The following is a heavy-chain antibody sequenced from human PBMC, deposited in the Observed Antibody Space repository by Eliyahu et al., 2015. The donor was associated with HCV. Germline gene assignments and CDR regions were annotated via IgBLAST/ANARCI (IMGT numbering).Heavy chain of an antibody. J-gene: IGHJ4*02. CDR3: AKASAYQLLPPVLFDY. CDR2: ISGSGSST. Sequence: EVQLLESGGGLVQTGGSLRLSCGAXEFTFSNYAXSWVRQAPGXGLGWVSGISGSGSSTXYADSVKGRSTISRDNFKNTLYLQMNTLRVDDTAIYYCAKASAYQLLPPVLFDYWGQGTLVTVSS. CDR1: EFTFSNYA. V-gene: IGHV3-23*01. D-gene: IGHD2-2*01.